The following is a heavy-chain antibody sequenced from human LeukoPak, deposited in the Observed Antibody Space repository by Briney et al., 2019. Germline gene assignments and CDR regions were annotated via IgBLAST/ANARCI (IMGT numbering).Heavy chain of an antibody. CDR3: ARSVLDIVVVPAAIGLDY. Sequence: GSSVKVSFKASGGPFSSYTISWVRQAPGRGVEWMGRIIPILGIANYAQKFQGRVTIIADKSTSTAYMELSSLRSEDTAVYYCARSVLDIVVVPAAIGLDYWGQGTLVTVSS. CDR2: IIPILGIA. D-gene: IGHD2-2*02. J-gene: IGHJ4*02. V-gene: IGHV1-69*02. CDR1: GGPFSSYT.